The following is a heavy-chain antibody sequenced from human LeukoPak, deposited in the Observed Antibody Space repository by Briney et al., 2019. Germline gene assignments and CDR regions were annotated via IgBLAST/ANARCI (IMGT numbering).Heavy chain of an antibody. CDR3: ARVRGVASYFDY. D-gene: IGHD3-16*01. J-gene: IGHJ4*02. V-gene: IGHV4-39*07. CDR2: MYYTGST. Sequence: SETLSLTCTVSGGSVSSSTYYWGWIRQPPGKGPESIGGMYYTGSTYYNPSLKSRVTVSMDKSKNQFSLNLISVTAADTAVYYCARVRGVASYFDYWGQGTLVTVSS. CDR1: GGSVSSSTYY.